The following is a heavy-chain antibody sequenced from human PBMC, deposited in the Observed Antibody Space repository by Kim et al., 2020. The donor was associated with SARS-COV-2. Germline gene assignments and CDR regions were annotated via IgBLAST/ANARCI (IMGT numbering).Heavy chain of an antibody. CDR1: GGSVSSGSNY. V-gene: IGHV4-61*01. D-gene: IGHD1-1*01. CDR3: ASNLSILDAFDI. Sequence: ETLSLTCTVSGGSVSSGSNYWSWIRQPPGKGLEWIGHTRYSGSTNYNPSLKSRVTISVDTSKNQFSLKLNSMTAADTAVYYCASNLSILDAFDIWGQGTMVTVSS. J-gene: IGHJ3*02. CDR2: TRYSGST.